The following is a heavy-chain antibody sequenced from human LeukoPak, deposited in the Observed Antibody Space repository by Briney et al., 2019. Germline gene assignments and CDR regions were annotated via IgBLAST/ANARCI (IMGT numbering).Heavy chain of an antibody. CDR1: GGSISSYY. Sequence: SKTLSLTCTVSGGSISSYYWSWIRQPPGKGLEWIGYIYYSGSTNYNPSLKSRVTISVDTSKNQFSLKLSSVTAADTAVYFCARDRGDVFDYWGQGTLVTVSS. J-gene: IGHJ4*02. D-gene: IGHD5-24*01. V-gene: IGHV4-59*12. CDR3: ARDRGDVFDY. CDR2: IYYSGST.